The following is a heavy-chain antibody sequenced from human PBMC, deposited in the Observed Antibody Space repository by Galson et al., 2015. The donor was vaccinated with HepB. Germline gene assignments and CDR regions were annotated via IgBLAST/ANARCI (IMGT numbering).Heavy chain of an antibody. J-gene: IGHJ4*02. CDR3: ARGGGRWYVDY. CDR2: INPTNGDR. D-gene: IGHD4-23*01. V-gene: IGHV1-2*02. CDR1: GCTFTTYG. Sequence: SVKVSCKASGCTFTTYGISWVRQAPGQGLEWMGWINPTNGDRKLAQMFQGRVTMTRDTSVNTAYIELSGLRSDDTAIYYCARGGGRWYVDYWGQGTLVTVSS.